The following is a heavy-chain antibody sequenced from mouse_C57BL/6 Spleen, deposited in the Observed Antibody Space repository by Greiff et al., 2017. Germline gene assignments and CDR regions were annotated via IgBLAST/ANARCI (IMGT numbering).Heavy chain of an antibody. CDR1: GYTFTSYW. V-gene: IGHV1-64*01. D-gene: IGHD1-1*01. Sequence: QVQLQQPGAELVKPGASVKLSCKASGYTFTSYWMHWVKQRPGQGLEWIGMIHPNSGSTNYNEKFKSKATLTVDKSSRTAYMQLSSLTSEDSAVYYCARFTTVVAYEGYFDYWGQGTTLTVSS. J-gene: IGHJ2*01. CDR3: ARFTTVVAYEGYFDY. CDR2: IHPNSGST.